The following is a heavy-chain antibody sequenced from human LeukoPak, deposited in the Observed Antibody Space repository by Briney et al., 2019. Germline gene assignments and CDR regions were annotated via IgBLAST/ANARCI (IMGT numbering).Heavy chain of an antibody. V-gene: IGHV1-69*06. CDR2: IIPIFGTA. CDR1: GGTFSGYA. J-gene: IGHJ6*03. D-gene: IGHD4-23*01. CDR3: ARVTYGGYYMDV. Sequence: SVKVSCKASGGTFSGYAISWVRQAPGQGLEWMGGIIPIFGTANYAQKFQGRVTITADKSTSTAYMELSSLRSEDTAVYYCARVTYGGYYMDVWGKGTTVTVSS.